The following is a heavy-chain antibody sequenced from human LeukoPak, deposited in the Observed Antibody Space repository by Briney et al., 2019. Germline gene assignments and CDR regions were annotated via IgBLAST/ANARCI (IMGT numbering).Heavy chain of an antibody. CDR1: GYTLTELS. J-gene: IGHJ6*02. D-gene: IGHD3-3*01. CDR2: FDPEDGET. Sequence: GTSVKVSCKVSGYTLTELSMHWVRQAPGKGLEWMGGFDPEDGETIYAQKFQGRVTVTEDTSTDTAYMELSSLRSEDTAVYYCATGGNVLRFLEWLPPPDVWGQGTTVTVSS. CDR3: ATGGNVLRFLEWLPPPDV. V-gene: IGHV1-24*01.